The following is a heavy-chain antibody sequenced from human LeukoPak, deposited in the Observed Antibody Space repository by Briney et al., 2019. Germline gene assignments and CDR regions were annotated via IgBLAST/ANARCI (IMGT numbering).Heavy chain of an antibody. CDR2: FDCEGSST. D-gene: IGHD6-13*01. Sequence: GGSPRLSCAGSGFTFSRYWMRWGRPAPGEGVGLVSRFDCEGSSTNYADSVKGRFTISRDNSKNTLYLQMNSLRAEDTAVYYCAKRGPSIPYSSSWSYFDYWGQGTLVTVSS. J-gene: IGHJ4*02. V-gene: IGHV3-74*01. CDR3: AKRGPSIPYSSSWSYFDY. CDR1: GFTFSRYW.